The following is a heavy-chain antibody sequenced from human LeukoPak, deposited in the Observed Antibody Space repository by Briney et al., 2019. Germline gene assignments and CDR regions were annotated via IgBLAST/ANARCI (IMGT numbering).Heavy chain of an antibody. V-gene: IGHV4-31*11. CDR1: GGSFSGYY. CDR3: ARETTYYYDSSGYYLIDY. CDR2: IYYSGST. J-gene: IGHJ4*02. Sequence: SETLSLTCAVYGGSFSGYYWSWIRQHPGKGLEWTGYIYYSGSTYYNPSLKSRVTISVDTSKNQFSLKLSSVTAADTAVYYCARETTYYYDSSGYYLIDYWGQGTLVTVSS. D-gene: IGHD3-22*01.